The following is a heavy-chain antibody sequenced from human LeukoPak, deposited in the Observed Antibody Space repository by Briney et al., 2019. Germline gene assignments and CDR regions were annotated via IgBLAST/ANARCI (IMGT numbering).Heavy chain of an antibody. Sequence: GGSLRLSCAASGFTFSSYGMHWVRQAPGKGLEWVAFIRYDGSNKYYADSVKGRFTISRDNSKNTLYLQMNSLRAEDTAVYYCAKDMVYSSYYFDYWGQGTLVTVSS. CDR1: GFTFSSYG. CDR3: AKDMVYSSYYFDY. J-gene: IGHJ4*02. CDR2: IRYDGSNK. V-gene: IGHV3-30*02. D-gene: IGHD5-12*01.